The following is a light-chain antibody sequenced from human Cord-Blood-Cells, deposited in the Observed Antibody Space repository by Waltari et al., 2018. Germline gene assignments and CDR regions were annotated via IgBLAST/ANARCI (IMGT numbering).Light chain of an antibody. CDR2: EVS. Sequence: QSAVTQHASVSGSPGQSITLPCTGTSSEVGGYNYVPCYHQHPDKSPKLSIYEVSNRPSGLSDRFSGSKSGNTASLTISGLQAENEADYYCSSYTSSSTLVFGGGTKLTV. J-gene: IGLJ3*02. CDR1: SSEVGGYNY. CDR3: SSYTSSSTLV. V-gene: IGLV2-14*01.